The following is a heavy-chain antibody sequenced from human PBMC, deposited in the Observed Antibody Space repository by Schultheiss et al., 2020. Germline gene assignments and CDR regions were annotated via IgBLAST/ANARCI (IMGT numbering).Heavy chain of an antibody. CDR1: GGSISSYY. J-gene: IGHJ4*02. CDR3: ARVPDYGDDY. CDR2: IYYSGST. V-gene: IGHV4-59*01. D-gene: IGHD4-17*01. Sequence: SQTLSLTCTVSGGSISSYYWSWIRQPPGKGLEWIGYIYYSGSTNYNPSLKSRVTISVDTSKNQFSLKLSSVTAADTAVYYCARVPDYGDDYWGQGTLVNVYS.